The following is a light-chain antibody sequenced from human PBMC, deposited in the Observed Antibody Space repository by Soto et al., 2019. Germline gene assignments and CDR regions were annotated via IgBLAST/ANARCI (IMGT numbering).Light chain of an antibody. J-gene: IGLJ2*01. CDR3: TSWTTSTTMI. V-gene: IGLV2-14*03. Sequence: QSALTQPASVSGSPGQSITISCTGTSGDIGAYNYVSWYQQHPGKAPKLMIYDVNIRPSGVSNRFSGSKSGNTASLTISGLQAEDEADYYCTSWTTSTTMIFGGGTKVTVL. CDR2: DVN. CDR1: SGDIGAYNY.